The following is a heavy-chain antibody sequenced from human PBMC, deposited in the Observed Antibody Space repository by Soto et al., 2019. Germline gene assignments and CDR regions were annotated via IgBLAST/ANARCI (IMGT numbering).Heavy chain of an antibody. Sequence: QVHLVESGGGLVKPGGSLRLSCATSGFTFSEYYMSWIRQAPGKGLEFVSYISPKGTYRTYADSVKGRFTISRDNAKNSLYLQVNSLRAEDTAVYYCSRGGGGGLFDLWGQGTFVTVSS. J-gene: IGHJ5*02. CDR2: ISPKGTYR. CDR3: SRGGGGGLFDL. D-gene: IGHD2-21*01. V-gene: IGHV3-11*06. CDR1: GFTFSEYY.